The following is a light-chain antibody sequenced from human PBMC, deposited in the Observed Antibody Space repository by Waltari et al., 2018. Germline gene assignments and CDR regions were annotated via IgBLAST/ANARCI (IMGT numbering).Light chain of an antibody. J-gene: IGKJ4*01. CDR3: QQRGNWPRLT. CDR1: QSVGNY. Sequence: EIVLTQSPATLSLSPGERATLSCRASQSVGNYFAWYQQKVGQAPRLLIYEASSRAPGIPARFSGSGAGTDFTLTISSLEPEDFAVYYCQQRGNWPRLTFGGGTKVEIK. CDR2: EAS. V-gene: IGKV3-11*01.